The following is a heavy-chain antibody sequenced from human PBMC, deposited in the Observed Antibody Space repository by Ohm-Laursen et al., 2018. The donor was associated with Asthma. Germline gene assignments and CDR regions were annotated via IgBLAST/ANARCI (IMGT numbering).Heavy chain of an antibody. J-gene: IGHJ6*02. CDR3: AKNSDGDYAPYYYYGMDV. D-gene: IGHD4-17*01. CDR2: ISYHGSNQ. V-gene: IGHV3-30*18. Sequence: SLRLSCTASGFAFSTYGMHWVRQAPGKGLEWVAVISYHGSNQFYTNSVKGRFTISRDDSKNTLYLQMNSLRPDDTAVYYCAKNSDGDYAPYYYYGMDVWGQGTTVTVSS. CDR1: GFAFSTYG.